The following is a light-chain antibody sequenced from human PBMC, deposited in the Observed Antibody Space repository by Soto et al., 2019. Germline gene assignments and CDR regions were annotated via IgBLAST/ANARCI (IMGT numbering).Light chain of an antibody. V-gene: IGKV3-20*01. Sequence: EIVLTQSPGTLSLSTGERATLSCRASQSVSSSYLAWYQQKPGQAPRLLIYGASSRATGIPDRFSGSGSGTDLTLTISILVPADFAVYYCQQYGSSPLTFGGGTKVDIK. CDR2: GAS. CDR1: QSVSSSY. CDR3: QQYGSSPLT. J-gene: IGKJ4*01.